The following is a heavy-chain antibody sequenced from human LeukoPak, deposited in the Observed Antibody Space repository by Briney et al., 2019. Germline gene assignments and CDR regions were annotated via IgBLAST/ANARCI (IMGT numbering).Heavy chain of an antibody. CDR1: GFTFSSNW. Sequence: GGSLRLSCAASGFTFSSNWMSWVRQAPGKGLEWVANIKQEGSEKYYVDSVKGRFTISRDNAKNSLYLQMNSLRAEDTAVYYCARDGRGGQQLYYYYMDVWGKGTTVTVSS. V-gene: IGHV3-7*01. CDR3: ARDGRGGQQLYYYYMDV. D-gene: IGHD6-13*01. J-gene: IGHJ6*03. CDR2: IKQEGSEK.